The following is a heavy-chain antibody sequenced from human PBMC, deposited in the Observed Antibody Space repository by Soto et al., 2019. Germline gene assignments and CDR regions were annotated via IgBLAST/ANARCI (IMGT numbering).Heavy chain of an antibody. CDR2: IYSGGST. CDR3: ATPGGGWYSLDY. V-gene: IGHV3-66*01. D-gene: IGHD6-19*01. J-gene: IGHJ4*02. CDR1: GFTVSSNY. Sequence: EVQLVESGGGLVQPGGSLRLSCAASGFTVSSNYMSWVRQAPGKGLEWVSVIYSGGSTYYADSVKGRFTISRDNSTNTRYLQRNSLRAEDTAVYSCATPGGGWYSLDYWGRGTLVTVSS.